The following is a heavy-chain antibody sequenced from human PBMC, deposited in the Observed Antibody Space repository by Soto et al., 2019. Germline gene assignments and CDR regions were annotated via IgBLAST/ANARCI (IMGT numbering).Heavy chain of an antibody. CDR3: GRGRIVEADNWFAP. J-gene: IGHJ5*02. CDR1: GGSISSGDYY. D-gene: IGHD3-22*01. CDR2: IYYSGST. Sequence: QVQLQESGPGLVKPSQTLSLTCTVSGGSISSGDYYWSWIRQPPGKGLEWIGYIYYSGSTYYNPSLKRRGTIAVDTSKNQFSLKLSSATAADTAVYYCGRGRIVEADNWFAPWGQGTLVTVSS. V-gene: IGHV4-30-4*01.